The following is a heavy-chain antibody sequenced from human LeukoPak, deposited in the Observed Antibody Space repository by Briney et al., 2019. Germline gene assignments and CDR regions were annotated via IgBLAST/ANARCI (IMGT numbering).Heavy chain of an antibody. D-gene: IGHD3-10*01. J-gene: IGHJ4*02. Sequence: GGSLRLSCAASGFTFSNYAMSWVRQAPGKGPEWVSDISGSGGSTYYVDSVKGRFTISRDTSKNTLNLQMNSLSAEDTAVYYCASWPGAWYGEDSWGQGTLVTVSS. CDR3: ASWPGAWYGEDS. V-gene: IGHV3-23*01. CDR2: ISGSGGST. CDR1: GFTFSNYA.